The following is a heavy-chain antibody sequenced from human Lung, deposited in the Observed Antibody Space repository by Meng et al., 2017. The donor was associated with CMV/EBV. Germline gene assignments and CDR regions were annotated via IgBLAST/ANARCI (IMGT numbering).Heavy chain of an antibody. CDR2: MNPNSGNT. J-gene: IGHJ4*02. D-gene: IGHD2-8*01. V-gene: IGHV1-8*03. CDR3: ARWGVNMVYDY. CDR1: GYTLTSYG. Sequence: CKASGYTLTSYGINWVRQATGQGLEWMGWMNPNSGNTGYAQKFQGRVTITRNTSISTAYMELSSLRSEDTAVYYCARWGVNMVYDYWGQGTLVTVSS.